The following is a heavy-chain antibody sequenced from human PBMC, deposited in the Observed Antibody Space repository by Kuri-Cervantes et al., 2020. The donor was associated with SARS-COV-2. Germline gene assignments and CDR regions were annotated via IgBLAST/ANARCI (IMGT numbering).Heavy chain of an antibody. CDR2: IYTSGST. CDR3: ARDNPLYGGNPHYYYYYYMDV. Sequence: SQTLSLTCAVSGVSVTGGTYYWAWIRQPAGKGLEWIGYIYTSGSTNYNPSLKSRVTISVDTSKNQFSLKLSSVTAADTAVYYCARDNPLYGGNPHYYYYYYMDVWGKGTTVTVSS. V-gene: IGHV4-61*09. CDR1: GVSVTGGTYY. J-gene: IGHJ6*03. D-gene: IGHD4-23*01.